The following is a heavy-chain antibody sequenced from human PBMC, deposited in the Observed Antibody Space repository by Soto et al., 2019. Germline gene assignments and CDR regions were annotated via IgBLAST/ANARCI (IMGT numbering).Heavy chain of an antibody. J-gene: IGHJ4*02. CDR3: AKDCTRITMRVVVVADY. D-gene: IGHD3-22*01. CDR1: GFTFSSYG. CDR2: IPYDGSNK. Sequence: GGSLRLACAAPGFTFSSYGMHWVRQAPGKGLEWVAVIPYDGSNKYYADSVKGRFTISRDNSKNTLYLQMNSLRAEDTAVYYCAKDCTRITMRVVVVADYWGQGTLVTVSS. V-gene: IGHV3-30*18.